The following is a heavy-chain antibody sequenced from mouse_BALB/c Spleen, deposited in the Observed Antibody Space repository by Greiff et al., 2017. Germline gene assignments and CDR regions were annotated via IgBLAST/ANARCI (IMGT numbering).Heavy chain of an antibody. V-gene: IGHV5-4*02. Sequence: EVQGVESGGGLVKPGGSLKLSCAASGFTFSDYYMYWVRQTPEKRLEWVATISDGGSYTYYPDSVKGRFTISRDNAKNNLYLQMSSLKSEDTAMYYCARDPLYDYDGGSLAYWGQGTLVTVSA. CDR1: GFTFSDYY. J-gene: IGHJ3*01. D-gene: IGHD2-4*01. CDR2: ISDGGSYT. CDR3: ARDPLYDYDGGSLAY.